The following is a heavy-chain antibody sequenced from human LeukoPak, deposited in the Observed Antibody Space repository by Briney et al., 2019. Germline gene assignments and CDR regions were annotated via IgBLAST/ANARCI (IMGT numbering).Heavy chain of an antibody. D-gene: IGHD3-16*01. CDR2: INHSGST. Sequence: SETLSLTCAVYGGSFSGHYWSWIRQPPGKGLEWIGEINHSGSTKYNPSLKSRITISVDTSRNQFSLKLSSVTAADTAVYYCARGITYYYMDVWGKGTTVTVSS. J-gene: IGHJ6*03. CDR3: ARGITYYYMDV. CDR1: GGSFSGHY. V-gene: IGHV4-34*01.